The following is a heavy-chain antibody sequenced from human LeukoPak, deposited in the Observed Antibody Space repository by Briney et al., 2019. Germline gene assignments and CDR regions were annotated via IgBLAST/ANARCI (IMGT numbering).Heavy chain of an antibody. V-gene: IGHV3-48*01. CDR3: ARGPSGYHNT. J-gene: IGHJ4*02. Sequence: PGGSLRLSCAASGFSFSTYSMNWVRQAPGKGLEWISYISSTTNTIYYADSVKGRFTISRDIAKNSLYLQMNSLRAEDTAVYYCARGPSGYHNTGGQGTLVTVSS. CDR1: GFSFSTYS. D-gene: IGHD5-12*01. CDR2: ISSTTNTI.